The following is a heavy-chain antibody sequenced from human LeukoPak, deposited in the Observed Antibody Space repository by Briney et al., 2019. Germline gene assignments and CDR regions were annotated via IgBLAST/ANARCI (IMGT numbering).Heavy chain of an antibody. CDR2: IYSSGGT. D-gene: IGHD1-26*01. CDR3: ARQGGSYFGYYFDY. Sequence: PSETLSLTCSVSGGSIRSYYWSWIRQPAGKGLEWIGHIYSSGGTNYNPSLKSRVTISVDTSKNQFSLKLSSVTAADTAVYYCARQGGSYFGYYFDYWGQGTLVTVSS. V-gene: IGHV4-59*08. J-gene: IGHJ4*02. CDR1: GGSIRSYY.